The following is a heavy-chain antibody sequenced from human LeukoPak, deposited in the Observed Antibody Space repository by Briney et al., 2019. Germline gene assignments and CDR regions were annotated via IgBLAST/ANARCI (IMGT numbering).Heavy chain of an antibody. V-gene: IGHV1-18*01. CDR1: GYTFTSYG. J-gene: IGHJ3*02. CDR3: ATDEGYIVVVTAIPYDAFDI. CDR2: ISAYNGNT. Sequence: ASVKVSCKASGYTFTSYGISWVRQAPGQGLEWMGWISAYNGNTNYAQELQGRVTMTTDTSTSTAYMELRSLRSDDTAVYYCATDEGYIVVVTAIPYDAFDIWGQGTMVTVSS. D-gene: IGHD2-21*02.